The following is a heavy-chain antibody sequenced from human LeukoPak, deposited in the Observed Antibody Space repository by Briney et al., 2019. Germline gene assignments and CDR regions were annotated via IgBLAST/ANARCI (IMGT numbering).Heavy chain of an antibody. D-gene: IGHD2-21*02. Sequence: GRSLRLSCAASGFTFSDYGMHWVRQAPGKGLEWVAVIWYDGSNKYYADSVKGRFTIPRDNAKNSLYLQMNSLRAEDTAVYYCARDSRAFCGGDCYSPFDYWGQGTLVTVSS. V-gene: IGHV3-33*01. CDR2: IWYDGSNK. J-gene: IGHJ4*02. CDR1: GFTFSDYG. CDR3: ARDSRAFCGGDCYSPFDY.